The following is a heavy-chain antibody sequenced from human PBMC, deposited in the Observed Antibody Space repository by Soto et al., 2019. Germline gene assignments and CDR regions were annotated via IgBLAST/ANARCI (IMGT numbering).Heavy chain of an antibody. V-gene: IGHV1-8*01. CDR2: MNPNSGNT. D-gene: IGHD6-13*01. J-gene: IGHJ5*02. Sequence: ASVKVSCKASGYTFTSYDINWVRQATGQGLEWMGWMNPNSGNTGYAQKFQGRVTMTRNTSISTAYMELSSLRSEDTAVYYCALAAAGENWFDPWGQGTLVTVSS. CDR1: GYTFTSYD. CDR3: ALAAAGENWFDP.